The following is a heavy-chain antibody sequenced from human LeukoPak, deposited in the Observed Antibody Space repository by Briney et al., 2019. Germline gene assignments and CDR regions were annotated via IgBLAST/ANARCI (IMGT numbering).Heavy chain of an antibody. D-gene: IGHD1-14*01. V-gene: IGHV3-33*01. J-gene: IGHJ4*02. CDR2: IWYDGSNK. Sequence: GGSLRLSCAASGFSFRSYGMHWVRQAPGKGLERVAVIWYDGSNKYYADSVKGRFTISRDNSKKTLYLQMNSLRAEDTAVYYCASGRAVDRSYHFDYWGQGTLVTVSS. CDR1: GFSFRSYG. CDR3: ASGRAVDRSYHFDY.